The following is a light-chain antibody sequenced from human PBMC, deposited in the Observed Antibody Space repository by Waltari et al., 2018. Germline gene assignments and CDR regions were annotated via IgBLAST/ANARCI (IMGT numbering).Light chain of an antibody. V-gene: IGKV1-6*01. CDR2: RAS. J-gene: IGKJ1*01. CDR3: QQGYNYPRT. CDR1: QGIGNN. Sequence: IQMTQSPSSLSASVGDTVTITCQASQGIGNNLNWYQQKPGKAPKLLIYRASSFQSGIPSRFSDSGSGTDFTLTISSLQPEDFATYYCQQGYNYPRTFGQGTKVEIK.